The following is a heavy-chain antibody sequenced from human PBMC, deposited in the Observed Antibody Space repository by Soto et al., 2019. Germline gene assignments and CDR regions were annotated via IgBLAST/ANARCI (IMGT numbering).Heavy chain of an antibody. CDR3: ARVYCSGGSCYFYYYYGMDV. Sequence: PGGSLRLSCAASGFTFSSYSMNWVRQAPGKGLEWVSSISSSSSYIYHADSVKGRFTISRDNAKNSLYLQMNSLRAEDTAVYYCARVYCSGGSCYFYYYYGMDVWGQGTTVTVSS. J-gene: IGHJ6*02. CDR1: GFTFSSYS. V-gene: IGHV3-21*01. D-gene: IGHD2-15*01. CDR2: ISSSSSYI.